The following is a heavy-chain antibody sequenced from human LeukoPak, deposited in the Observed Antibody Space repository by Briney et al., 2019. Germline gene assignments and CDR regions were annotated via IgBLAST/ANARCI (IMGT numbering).Heavy chain of an antibody. D-gene: IGHD4-17*01. CDR2: VTPIFGTA. CDR1: GGTFSSYA. Sequence: SVKVSCKASGGTFSSYAISWVRQAPGQGLEWMGGVTPIFGTANYAQKFQGRVTITTDESTSTAYMELSSLRSEDTAVYYCARGLDENDYGDYAAAFDIWGQGTMVTVSS. J-gene: IGHJ3*02. CDR3: ARGLDENDYGDYAAAFDI. V-gene: IGHV1-69*05.